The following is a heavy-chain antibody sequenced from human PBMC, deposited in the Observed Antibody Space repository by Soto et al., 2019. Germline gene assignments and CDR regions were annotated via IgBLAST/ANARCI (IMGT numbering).Heavy chain of an antibody. CDR1: GGSCSGYY. CDR2: INHSGST. V-gene: IGHV4-34*01. CDR3: ARELGSRRFDY. D-gene: IGHD7-27*01. Sequence: SETLSLTCAVYGGSCSGYYWSWIRQPPGKGLEWIGEINHSGSTNYNPSLKSRVTISVDTSKNQFSLKLSSVTAADTAVYYCARELGSRRFDYWGQGTLVTVSS. J-gene: IGHJ4*02.